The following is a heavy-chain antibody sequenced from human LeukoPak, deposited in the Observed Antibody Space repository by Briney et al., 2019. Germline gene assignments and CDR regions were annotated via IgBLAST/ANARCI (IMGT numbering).Heavy chain of an antibody. D-gene: IGHD3-22*01. J-gene: IGHJ4*02. CDR2: IYYSGTT. CDR3: ARHESAYYDSSGYNFGYFDY. CDR1: GGSISSYY. Sequence: SETLSLTCTVSGGSISSYYWSWIRQPPGKGLEWIGYIYYSGTTNYNPSLKSRVTISVDTSKNQFSLKLSSVTAADTAVYYCARHESAYYDSSGYNFGYFDYWGQGTLVTVSS. V-gene: IGHV4-59*08.